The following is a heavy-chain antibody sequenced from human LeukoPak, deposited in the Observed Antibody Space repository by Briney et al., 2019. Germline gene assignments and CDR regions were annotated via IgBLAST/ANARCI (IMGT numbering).Heavy chain of an antibody. D-gene: IGHD4-17*01. V-gene: IGHV3-7*01. Sequence: GGSLRLSCAASGFTFSSYAMSWVRQAPGKGLEWVANINQDGSEMYYVDSVKGRFTISRDNAKNSLYLQMNSLRAEDTAVYFCASRTTSPTWDAFDIWGQGTMVTVSS. CDR3: ASRTTSPTWDAFDI. CDR1: GFTFSSYA. J-gene: IGHJ3*02. CDR2: INQDGSEM.